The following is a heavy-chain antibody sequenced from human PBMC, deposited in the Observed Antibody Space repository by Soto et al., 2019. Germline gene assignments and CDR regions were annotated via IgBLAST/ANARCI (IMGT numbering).Heavy chain of an antibody. Sequence: QVQLIQSGVEVRTPGASVKVSCQASGYNFSTYYMHWVRQAPGQGLEWMAIINPSGGRTVSAQKYPGGNTITRDSCPVTVYRKLVVRTSDDPPVYYGARNIYYGGSGSPLDPWGHGTLVTVSS. D-gene: IGHD3-22*01. V-gene: IGHV1-46*01. CDR3: ARNIYYGGSGSPLDP. CDR1: GYNFSTYY. J-gene: IGHJ5*02. CDR2: INPSGGRT.